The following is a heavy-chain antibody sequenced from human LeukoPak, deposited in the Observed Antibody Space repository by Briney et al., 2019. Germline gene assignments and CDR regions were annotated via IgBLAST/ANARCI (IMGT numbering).Heavy chain of an antibody. CDR2: INHSGST. V-gene: IGHV4-34*01. CDR3: ARRSLVGATFYYYYYVDV. CDR1: GGSFSGYY. Sequence: PSETLSLTCAVYGGSFSGYYWSWIRQPPGKGLEWIGEINHSGSTNYNPSLKSRVTISVDTSKNQFSLKLSSVTAADTAVYYCARRSLVGATFYYYYYVDVWGKGTTVTISS. D-gene: IGHD1-26*01. J-gene: IGHJ6*03.